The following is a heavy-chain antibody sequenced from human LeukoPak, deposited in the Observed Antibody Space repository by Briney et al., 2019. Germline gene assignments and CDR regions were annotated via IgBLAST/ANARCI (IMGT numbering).Heavy chain of an antibody. CDR3: ARSPASIAVAGPTALLFDY. CDR2: IYYSGST. J-gene: IGHJ4*02. Sequence: SSETLSLTCTVSGGSISSYYWSWIRQPPGKGLEWIGYIYYSGSTNYNPSLKSRVTISVDTSKNQFSLKLSSVTAADTAVYYCARSPASIAVAGPTALLFDYWGQGTLVTVSS. V-gene: IGHV4-59*01. CDR1: GGSISSYY. D-gene: IGHD6-19*01.